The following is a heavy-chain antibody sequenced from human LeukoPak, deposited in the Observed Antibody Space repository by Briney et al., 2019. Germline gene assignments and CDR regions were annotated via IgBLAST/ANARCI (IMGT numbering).Heavy chain of an antibody. D-gene: IGHD5-24*01. J-gene: IGHJ4*02. CDR3: ARDADGYED. V-gene: IGHV3-7*01. CDR1: GFTFSRAW. Sequence: GGSLRLSCAASGFTFSRAWMSWVRQAPGKGLERVANIKEDGSEDYYADSVKGRFAISKDNAKNSLYLQMNSLRAEDTAMYYCARDADGYEDWGQGTLVTVSS. CDR2: IKEDGSED.